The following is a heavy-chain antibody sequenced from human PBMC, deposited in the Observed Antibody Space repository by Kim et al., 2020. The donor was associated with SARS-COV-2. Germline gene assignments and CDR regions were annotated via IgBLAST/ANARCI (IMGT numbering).Heavy chain of an antibody. Sequence: LKGRVTISVDTSKNQFSLNLSSVTAADTAVYYCARVAAAGTDPYYYMDVWGKGTTVTVSS. J-gene: IGHJ6*03. V-gene: IGHV4-59*01. CDR3: ARVAAAGTDPYYYMDV. D-gene: IGHD6-13*01.